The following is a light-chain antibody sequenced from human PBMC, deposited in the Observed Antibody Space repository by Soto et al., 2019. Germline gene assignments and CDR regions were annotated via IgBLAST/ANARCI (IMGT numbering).Light chain of an antibody. CDR2: AAS. J-gene: IGKJ3*01. V-gene: IGKV1-39*01. CDR3: QPSYSTPFT. CDR1: QSISSY. Sequence: DIQMTQSPSSLSASVGDRVTITCRASQSISSYLNWYQQKPGKAPKLLIYAASSLQSGVPPRFSGSGSGTDFTLTISSLQPEDFATDYSQPSYSTPFTFGPVTKVDIK.